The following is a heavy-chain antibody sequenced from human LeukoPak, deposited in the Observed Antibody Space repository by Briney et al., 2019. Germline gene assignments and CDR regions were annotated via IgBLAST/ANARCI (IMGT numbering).Heavy chain of an antibody. Sequence: PSETLSLTCTVSGGSISSSSYYWGWIRQPPGKGLEWIGSIYYSGSTYYNPSLKSRVTISVDTSKNQFSLKLSSVTTADTAVYYCAGEGYSSSWYAFDIWGQGTVVTVSS. CDR3: AGEGYSSSWYAFDI. J-gene: IGHJ3*02. CDR2: IYYSGST. D-gene: IGHD6-13*01. CDR1: GGSISSSSYY. V-gene: IGHV4-39*01.